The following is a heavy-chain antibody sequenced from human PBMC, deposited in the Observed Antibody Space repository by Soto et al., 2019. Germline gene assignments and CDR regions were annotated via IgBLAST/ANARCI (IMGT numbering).Heavy chain of an antibody. CDR3: ARTHSNNYYYYYMDV. V-gene: IGHV3-53*04. CDR1: GFTVSSNY. J-gene: IGHJ6*03. CDR2: IYSGGST. Sequence: GGSLRLSCAASGFTVSSNYMSWVRQAPGKGLEWVSVIYSGGSTYYADSVKGRFTISRHNSKNTLYLQMNSLRAEDTAVYYCARTHSNNYYYYYMDVWGKGTTVTVSS. D-gene: IGHD6-13*01.